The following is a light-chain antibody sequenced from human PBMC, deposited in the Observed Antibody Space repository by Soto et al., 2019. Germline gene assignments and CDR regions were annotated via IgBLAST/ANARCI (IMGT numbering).Light chain of an antibody. CDR3: QVWDSSSDHPV. Sequence: SSELTQPPSVSVPPGQTARITCGGKNIGSKSVQWYQQKPGQAPVVVVSDNSDRPSGIPERFSGSNSGNTATLTISRVEAGDEADYYCQVWDSSSDHPVFGGGTKVTVL. V-gene: IGLV3-21*02. CDR2: DNS. J-gene: IGLJ2*01. CDR1: NIGSKS.